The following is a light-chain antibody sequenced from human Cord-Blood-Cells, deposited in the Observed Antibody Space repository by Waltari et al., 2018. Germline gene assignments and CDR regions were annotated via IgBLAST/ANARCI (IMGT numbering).Light chain of an antibody. V-gene: IGLV2-11*01. CDR1: SSDVVGSNN. CDR2: DVS. J-gene: IGLJ2*01. Sequence: SALTQPPSVSGSPGQPVTISCTGTSSDVVGSNNDSWYQQHPGKAPKLMIYDVSKRPSGVPDRFSGSKSGNTASLTISGLQAEDEADYYCCSYAGSYTLVFGGGTKLTVL. CDR3: CSYAGSYTLV.